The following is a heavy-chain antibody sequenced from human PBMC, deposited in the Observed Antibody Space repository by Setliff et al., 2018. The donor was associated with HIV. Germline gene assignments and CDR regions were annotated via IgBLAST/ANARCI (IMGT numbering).Heavy chain of an antibody. CDR3: ARDGYSSGWYIYSFDP. Sequence: SVKVSCKASGGTFSSSAISWVRQAPGQGLEWMGRIIPIFDTANYAQKFQGRVTITADESTSTAYMELSSLRSEDTAIYYCARDGYSSGWYIYSFDPWGQGTLVTVSS. V-gene: IGHV1-69*13. CDR2: IIPIFDTA. D-gene: IGHD6-19*01. J-gene: IGHJ5*02. CDR1: GGTFSSSA.